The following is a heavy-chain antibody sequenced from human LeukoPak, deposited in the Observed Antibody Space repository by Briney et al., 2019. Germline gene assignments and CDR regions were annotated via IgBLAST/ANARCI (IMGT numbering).Heavy chain of an antibody. V-gene: IGHV4-30-4*07. CDR2: IYYSGST. CDR1: GGSISSGGHS. CDR3: ARVFMISNAFDI. J-gene: IGHJ3*02. Sequence: SQTLSLTCAVSGGSISSGGHSWSWIRQPPGKGLEWIGYIYYSGSTYYNPSLESRVTISVDTSKNQFSLKLSSVTAADTAVYYCARVFMISNAFDIWGQGTMVTVSS. D-gene: IGHD3-22*01.